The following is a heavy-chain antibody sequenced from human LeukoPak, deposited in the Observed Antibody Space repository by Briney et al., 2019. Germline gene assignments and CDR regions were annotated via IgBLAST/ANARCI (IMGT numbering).Heavy chain of an antibody. V-gene: IGHV3-15*01. Sequence: GGSLRLSCAASGFTFNNAWMSWVRQAPGKGLEWVGRIKSKTDGGTTEYGAPVKGRFTISRDDSKNMLYLQMNSLKTEDTAVYYCTRDQLVGTTWGQGTLVTVSS. CDR1: GFTFNNAW. CDR2: IKSKTDGGTT. D-gene: IGHD5-12*01. CDR3: TRDQLVGTT. J-gene: IGHJ5*02.